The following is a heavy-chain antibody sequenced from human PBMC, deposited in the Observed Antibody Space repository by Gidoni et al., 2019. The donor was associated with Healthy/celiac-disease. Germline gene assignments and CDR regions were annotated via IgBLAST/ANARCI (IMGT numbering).Heavy chain of an antibody. D-gene: IGHD5-12*01. CDR2: FDPEYGET. Sequence: QVQLVQSGAEVKKPGAAVKVSCKVSGYTLTELSMHWVRQAPGKGFAWMGGFDPEYGETIYAQKSQGRVTITEDTSTDTAYMELSSLRSEDTAVYYCATGSRWLRSIDYWGQGTLVTVSS. CDR1: GYTLTELS. CDR3: ATGSRWLRSIDY. J-gene: IGHJ4*02. V-gene: IGHV1-24*01.